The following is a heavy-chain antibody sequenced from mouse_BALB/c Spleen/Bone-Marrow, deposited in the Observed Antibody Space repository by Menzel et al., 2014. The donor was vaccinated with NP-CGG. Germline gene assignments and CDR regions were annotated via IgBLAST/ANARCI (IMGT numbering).Heavy chain of an antibody. CDR1: GYTFTSYW. J-gene: IGHJ2*01. V-gene: IGHV1S81*02. CDR2: INPSNGRT. Sequence: QVQLQQSGAELVKPGASVKLSCKASGYTFTSYWMHWVKQRPGQGLEWIGEINPSNGRTNYNEKFKSKATLTVDKSSSTAYMQHSSLSSEDSVVYYCARTYFDYWGQGATLTVSS. CDR3: ARTYFDY.